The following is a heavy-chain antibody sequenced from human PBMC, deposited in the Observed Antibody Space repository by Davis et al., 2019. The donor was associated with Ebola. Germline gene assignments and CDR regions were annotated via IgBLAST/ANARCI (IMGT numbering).Heavy chain of an antibody. V-gene: IGHV4-39*01. Sequence: SETLSLTCTVSGGSISSSSYYWGWIRQPPGKGLEWIGSIYYSGSTYYNPSLKSRVTISVDTSKNQFSLKLSSVTAADTAVYYCARVCSGGSCYSPYYYYYGMDVWGKGTTVTVSS. D-gene: IGHD2-15*01. J-gene: IGHJ6*04. CDR1: GGSISSSSYY. CDR2: IYYSGST. CDR3: ARVCSGGSCYSPYYYYYGMDV.